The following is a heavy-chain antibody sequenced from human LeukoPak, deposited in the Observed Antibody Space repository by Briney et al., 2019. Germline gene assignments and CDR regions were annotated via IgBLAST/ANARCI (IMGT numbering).Heavy chain of an antibody. V-gene: IGHV1-69*13. CDR2: IIPILGTA. Sequence: GASVKVSCKASGGTFSSYAISWVRQAPGQGLEWMGGIIPILGTANYAQKFQGRVTITADESTSTAYMELSSLRSEDTAVYYCASLSGAFGYSHSGMDYWGQGTLVTVSS. J-gene: IGHJ4*02. CDR3: ASLSGAFGYSHSGMDY. D-gene: IGHD6-13*01. CDR1: GGTFSSYA.